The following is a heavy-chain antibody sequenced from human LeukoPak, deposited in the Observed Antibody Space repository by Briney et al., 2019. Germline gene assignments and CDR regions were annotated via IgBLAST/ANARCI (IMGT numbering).Heavy chain of an antibody. CDR1: GFTFSSYG. Sequence: QPGRSLRLSCAASGFTFSSYGMHWVRQAPGKGLEWVAVISYDGSNKYYADSVKGRFTISRDNSKNTLYLQMNSLRAEDTAVYYCARRTLGYYFDYWGQGTLVTVSS. D-gene: IGHD7-27*01. V-gene: IGHV3-30*03. CDR2: ISYDGSNK. J-gene: IGHJ4*02. CDR3: ARRTLGYYFDY.